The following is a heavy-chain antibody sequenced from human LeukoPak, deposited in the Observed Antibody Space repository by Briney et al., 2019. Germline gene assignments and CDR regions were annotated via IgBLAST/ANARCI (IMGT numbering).Heavy chain of an antibody. CDR2: IYYSGST. D-gene: IGHD3-22*01. J-gene: IGHJ4*02. CDR3: ARDRGYLDY. V-gene: IGHV4-59*01. CDR1: GGSISSYY. Sequence: SETLSLTCTVSGGSISSYYWSWIRQPPGKGLEWIGYIYYSGSTSYNPSLKSRVTISVDTSKNQFSLKLSSVTAADTAVYYCARDRGYLDYWGQGTLVTVSS.